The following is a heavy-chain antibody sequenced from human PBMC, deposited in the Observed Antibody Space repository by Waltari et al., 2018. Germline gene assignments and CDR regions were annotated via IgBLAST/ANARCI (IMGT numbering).Heavy chain of an antibody. Sequence: EVQLVQSGPEVREPGTSVKISCKTSGYNFVDQYLHWVKQSPGKGPEWVGLMDPEDEETIYPDRFRGRVIMSAETSTDTAYLEIETLRSEDTAIYYCATDVSPKKVVTRPFESWGQGTLVTVSS. D-gene: IGHD3-22*01. CDR1: GYNFVDQY. CDR3: ATDVSPKKVVTRPFES. J-gene: IGHJ1*01. CDR2: MDPEDEET. V-gene: IGHV1-69-2*01.